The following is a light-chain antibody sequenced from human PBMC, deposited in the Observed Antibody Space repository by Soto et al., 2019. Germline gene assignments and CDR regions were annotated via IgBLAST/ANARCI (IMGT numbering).Light chain of an antibody. V-gene: IGKV3-20*01. J-gene: IGKJ2*01. CDR2: AAS. Sequence: EIVLTQSPGNLSLSPGERATLSCRASQSVSSSYLAWYQQKPGQAPRLLIYAASSRATGIPDRFSGSWSGTDFTLTISRLEPEDFAVYYCQQYGSSPMYTFGQGTKLEIK. CDR1: QSVSSSY. CDR3: QQYGSSPMYT.